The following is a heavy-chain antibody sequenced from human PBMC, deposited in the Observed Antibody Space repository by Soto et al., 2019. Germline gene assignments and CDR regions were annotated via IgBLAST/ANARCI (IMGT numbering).Heavy chain of an antibody. CDR3: ARKGPPRDAFDI. Sequence: GGSLRLSCAASGFTFSSYWMSWVRQTPGKGLEWVSGVLGGGGSTFYADSVKGRFTISRDNSKNTLYVQMNSLRAEDTAIHYCARKGPPRDAFDIWGQGTMVTVSS. J-gene: IGHJ3*02. CDR1: GFTFSSYW. CDR2: VLGGGGST. V-gene: IGHV3-23*01.